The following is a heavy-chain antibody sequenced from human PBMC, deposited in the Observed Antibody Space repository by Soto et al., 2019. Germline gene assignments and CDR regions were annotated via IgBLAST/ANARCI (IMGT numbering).Heavy chain of an antibody. Sequence: QPGGSLRLSCAASGFTFSSYEMNWVRQAPGKGLEWVSYISSSGSTIYYADSVKGRFTISRDNAKNSLYLQMNSLRAEDTAVYYCARGDYDFWSGYSSGMDVWGQGTTVTVSS. CDR2: ISSSGSTI. V-gene: IGHV3-48*03. CDR3: ARGDYDFWSGYSSGMDV. D-gene: IGHD3-3*01. J-gene: IGHJ6*02. CDR1: GFTFSSYE.